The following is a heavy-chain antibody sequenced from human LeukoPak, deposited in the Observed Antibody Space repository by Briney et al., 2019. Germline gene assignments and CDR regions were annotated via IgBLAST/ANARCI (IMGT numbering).Heavy chain of an antibody. CDR2: IYYSGST. J-gene: IGHJ4*02. CDR1: GGSISSYY. D-gene: IGHD2-15*01. V-gene: IGHV4-59*08. Sequence: SETLSLTCTVSGGSISSYYWSWIRQPPGKGLEWIGYIYYSGSTNYNPSLKSRVTISVDTSKNQFSLKLSSVTAADTAVYYCARGLGVVVVAAPDYWGQGTLVTVSS. CDR3: ARGLGVVVVAAPDY.